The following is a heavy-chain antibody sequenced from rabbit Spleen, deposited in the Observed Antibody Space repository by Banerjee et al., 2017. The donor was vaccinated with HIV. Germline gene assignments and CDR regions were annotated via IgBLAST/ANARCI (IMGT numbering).Heavy chain of an antibody. V-gene: IGHV1S40*01. CDR2: IDTGSSGFT. CDR1: GVSFSSSSY. Sequence: QSLEESGGGLVQPGASLTLTCTASGVSFSSSSYMCWVRQAPGKGLEWIACIDTGSSGFTYFATWAKGRFTCSKTSSTTVTLQMTSLTAADTATYFCARDDYAAYDYGTFNLWGPGTLVTVS. J-gene: IGHJ4*01. D-gene: IGHD6-1*01. CDR3: ARDDYAAYDYGTFNL.